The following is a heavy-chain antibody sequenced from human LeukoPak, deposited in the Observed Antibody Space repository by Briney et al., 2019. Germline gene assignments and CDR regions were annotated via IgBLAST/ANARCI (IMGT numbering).Heavy chain of an antibody. V-gene: IGHV3-7*03. CDR1: GFTFGTYW. Sequence: GGSLRLSCAASGFTFGTYWMSWVRQAPGKGLEWVANIKQDGSEKWYVDSVKGRFTISRDNAKSSLYLQMNSLRGEDTAVYYCARRYFDYWGQGTLVTVSS. CDR3: ARRYFDY. J-gene: IGHJ4*02. CDR2: IKQDGSEK.